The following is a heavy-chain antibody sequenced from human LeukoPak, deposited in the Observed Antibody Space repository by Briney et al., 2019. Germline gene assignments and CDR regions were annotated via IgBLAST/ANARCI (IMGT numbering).Heavy chain of an antibody. CDR1: GGSISSYY. V-gene: IGHV4-59*01. J-gene: IGHJ4*02. CDR3: ARAPGGCYSSSCLDY. Sequence: PSETLSLTCTVSGGSISSYYWGWIRQPPGKGLEWIGHIYYSGSTNYNPSLKSRVTISVDTSKNQFSLKLSSVTAADTAVYYCARAPGGCYSSSCLDYWAQGTLVTVSS. D-gene: IGHD6-13*01. CDR2: IYYSGST.